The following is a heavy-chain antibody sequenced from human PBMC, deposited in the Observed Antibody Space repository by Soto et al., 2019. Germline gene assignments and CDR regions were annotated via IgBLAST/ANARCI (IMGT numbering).Heavy chain of an antibody. D-gene: IGHD6-6*01. CDR3: ARGPSIAARPFQASLFYYGMDV. CDR2: IIPIFGTA. CDR1: GGTFSSYA. Sequence: ASVKVSCNASGGTFSSYAISWVRQAPGQGLEWMGGIIPIFGTANYAPKFQGRVTITADESTSTAYMELSSLRSEDTAVYYCARGPSIAARPFQASLFYYGMDVWGQGTTVTVSS. J-gene: IGHJ6*02. V-gene: IGHV1-69*13.